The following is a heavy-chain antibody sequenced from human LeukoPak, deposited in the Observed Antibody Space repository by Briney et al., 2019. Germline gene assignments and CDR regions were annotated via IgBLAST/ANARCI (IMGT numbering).Heavy chain of an antibody. CDR2: IYYSGST. Sequence: SETLSLTCTVSGGSISSSSYYWGWIRQPPGKGLEWIGSIYYSGSTYYNPSLKSRVTISVDTSKNQFSLKLSSVTAADTAVYYCARATNSGYREKSFDIWGQGTMVTVSS. V-gene: IGHV4-39*07. CDR1: GGSISSSSYY. CDR3: ARATNSGYREKSFDI. D-gene: IGHD5-12*01. J-gene: IGHJ3*02.